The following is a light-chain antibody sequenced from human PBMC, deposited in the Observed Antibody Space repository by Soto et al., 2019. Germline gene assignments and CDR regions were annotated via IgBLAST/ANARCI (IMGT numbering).Light chain of an antibody. Sequence: EIVLTQSPGTLSLSPGERATLSCRASQSVSSSYLAWYQQKPGQAPRLLIYGASFRATGIPDRFSGSGSGTDFTLTISRLEPEDFAVYYCQQYGSSPGTFGQGIKVEIK. V-gene: IGKV3-20*01. CDR1: QSVSSSY. CDR3: QQYGSSPGT. J-gene: IGKJ1*01. CDR2: GAS.